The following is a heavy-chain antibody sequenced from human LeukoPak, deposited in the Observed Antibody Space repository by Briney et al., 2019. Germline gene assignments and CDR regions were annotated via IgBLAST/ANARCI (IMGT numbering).Heavy chain of an antibody. Sequence: ASETLSLTCTVSGGSISSYYWSWIRQPPGKGLEWIGYIYYSGSTNYNPSLKSRVTISVDTSKNQFSLKLSSVTAADTAVYYCARETYYDILTGRGHFDYWGQGTLVTVSS. CDR2: IYYSGST. V-gene: IGHV4-4*08. J-gene: IGHJ4*02. CDR1: GGSISSYY. D-gene: IGHD3-9*01. CDR3: ARETYYDILTGRGHFDY.